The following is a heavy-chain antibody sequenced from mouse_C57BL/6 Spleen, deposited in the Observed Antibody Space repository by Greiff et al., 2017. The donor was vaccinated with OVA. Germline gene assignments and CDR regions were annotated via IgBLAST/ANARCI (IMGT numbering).Heavy chain of an antibody. V-gene: IGHV1-59*01. CDR1: GYTCTSYW. CDR2: IDPSDSYT. J-gene: IGHJ2*01. Sequence: VQLQQPGAELVRPGTSVKLSCKASGYTCTSYWMHWVKQRPGQGLEWIGVIDPSDSYTNYNQKFKGKATLTVDTSSSTAYMQLSSLTSEDSAVYYCARPPFDYWGQGTTLTVSS. CDR3: ARPPFDY.